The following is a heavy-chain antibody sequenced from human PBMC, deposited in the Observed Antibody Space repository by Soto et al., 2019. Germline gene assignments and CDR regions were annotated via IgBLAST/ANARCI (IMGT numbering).Heavy chain of an antibody. CDR1: GFTFSSYA. V-gene: IGHV3-30-3*01. Sequence: QVQLVESGGGVVQPGRSLRLSCAASGFTFSSYAMHWVRQAPGKGLEWVAVISYDGSNKYYADSVKGRFTISRDKSKNTLYLPMNSLGAEDTAVYYCARETYYDFWSGPSYGMDVWGQGTTVTVSS. CDR3: ARETYYDFWSGPSYGMDV. CDR2: ISYDGSNK. D-gene: IGHD3-3*01. J-gene: IGHJ6*02.